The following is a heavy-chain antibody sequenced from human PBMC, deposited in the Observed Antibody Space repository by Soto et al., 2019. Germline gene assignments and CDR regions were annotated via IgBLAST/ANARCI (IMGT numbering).Heavy chain of an antibody. V-gene: IGHV3-21*01. J-gene: IGHJ4*02. CDR3: ATTRLDCSSTSCYAREFDY. CDR2: ISSSSSYI. Sequence: EVQLVESGGGLVKPGGSLRLSCAASGFTFSSYSMNWVRQAPGKGLAWVSSISSSSSYIYYADSVKGRFTISRDNAKNSLYLQMNSLRAEDTAVYYCATTRLDCSSTSCYAREFDYWGQGTLVTVSS. D-gene: IGHD2-2*01. CDR1: GFTFSSYS.